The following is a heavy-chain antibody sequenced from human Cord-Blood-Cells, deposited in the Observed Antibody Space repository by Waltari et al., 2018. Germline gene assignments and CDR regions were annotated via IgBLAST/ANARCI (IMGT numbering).Heavy chain of an antibody. CDR3: ATGPDYDYVWGSYSDY. Sequence: QVQLVQSGAEVKKPGASVKVSCKVSGYTLTELSMHWVRQAPGKGLEWMGGCGPEDGETNYAQKFQGRVTMTEDTSTDTAYMELSSLRSEDTAVYYCATGPDYDYVWGSYSDYWGQGTLVTVSS. J-gene: IGHJ4*02. CDR1: GYTLTELS. CDR2: CGPEDGET. V-gene: IGHV1-24*01. D-gene: IGHD3-16*01.